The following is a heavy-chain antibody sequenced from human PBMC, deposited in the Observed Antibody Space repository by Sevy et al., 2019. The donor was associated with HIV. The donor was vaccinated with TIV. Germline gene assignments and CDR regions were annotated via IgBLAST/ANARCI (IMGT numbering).Heavy chain of an antibody. CDR3: ARDGVSSGWYRGYYFDY. J-gene: IGHJ4*02. Sequence: GGSLRLSCAASGFTFSSYAMSWVRQAPGKGLDWVAFISYDGTNEYYADSVKGRFTISRDNSKNTLYLQMNSLRAEDTTVYYCARDGVSSGWYRGYYFDYWGQGTLVTVSS. D-gene: IGHD6-19*01. CDR1: GFTFSSYA. V-gene: IGHV3-30*04. CDR2: ISYDGTNE.